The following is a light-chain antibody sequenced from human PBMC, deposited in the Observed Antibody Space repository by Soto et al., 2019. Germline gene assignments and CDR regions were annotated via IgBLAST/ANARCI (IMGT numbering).Light chain of an antibody. CDR3: SSYTSSTTVI. CDR1: SGDVGGYKY. Sequence: QSALTQPASVSGSPGQSITISCTGTSGDVGGYKYVSWYQQHPGKAPKLIIYEVSNRPSGVSNRFSGSKSGNTASLTISGLQAEDEADYYRSSYTSSTTVIFGGGTKLTVL. V-gene: IGLV2-14*01. CDR2: EVS. J-gene: IGLJ2*01.